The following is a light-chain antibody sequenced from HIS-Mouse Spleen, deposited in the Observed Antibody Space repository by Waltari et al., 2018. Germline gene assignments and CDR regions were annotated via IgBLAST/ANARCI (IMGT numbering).Light chain of an antibody. V-gene: IGLV1-47*01. Sequence: QSVLTQPPSASGTPGPRVTISCSGSSSNSGRNHVYGHPQLPGPAPKLLIYRNNQRPSGVPDRFSGSKSGTSASLAISGLRSEDEADYYCAAWDDSLSGPVFGGGTKLTVL. J-gene: IGLJ3*02. CDR3: AAWDDSLSGPV. CDR1: SSNSGRNH. CDR2: RNN.